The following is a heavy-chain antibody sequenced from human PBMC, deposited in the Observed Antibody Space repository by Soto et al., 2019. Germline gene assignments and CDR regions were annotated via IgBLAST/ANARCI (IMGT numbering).Heavy chain of an antibody. CDR1: GFIFSDYT. J-gene: IGHJ6*02. Sequence: PGGSLRLSCAASGFIFSDYTMTWVRQAPGRGLEFVSHISSSGGAIFYAESVKGRFTVSRDNAKNSLYLQMNGLRDEDTAVYFCARDHGGSTWFVGVYYFFGMDVWGQGTAVTVSS. D-gene: IGHD6-13*01. CDR2: ISSSGGAI. V-gene: IGHV3-48*02. CDR3: ARDHGGSTWFVGVYYFFGMDV.